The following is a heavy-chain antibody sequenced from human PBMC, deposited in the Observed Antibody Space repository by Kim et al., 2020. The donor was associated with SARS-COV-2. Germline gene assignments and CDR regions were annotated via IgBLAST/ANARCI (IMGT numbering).Heavy chain of an antibody. CDR2: ISSSSSYI. Sequence: GGSLRLSCAASGFTFSSYSMHWVRRAPGKGLEWVSSISSSSSYIYYADSVKGRFTISRDNAKNSLYLQMNSLRAEDTAVYYCAREEDDFWSGSNIYYFDYWGQGALVTVSA. CDR3: AREEDDFWSGSNIYYFDY. D-gene: IGHD3-3*01. J-gene: IGHJ4*02. CDR1: GFTFSSYS. V-gene: IGHV3-21*01.